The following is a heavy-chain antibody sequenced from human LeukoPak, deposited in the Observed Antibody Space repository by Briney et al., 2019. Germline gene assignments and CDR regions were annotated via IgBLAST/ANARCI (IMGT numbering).Heavy chain of an antibody. V-gene: IGHV3-53*01. J-gene: IGHJ4*02. CDR2: IYSGGST. CDR1: GFTVSSNY. CDR3: AKSKQQTLIDY. Sequence: GGSLRLSCAASGFTVSSNYMSWVRQAPGKGLEWVSVIYSGGSTYYADSVKGRFTISRDNSKNTLYLQMNSLRAEDTAVYYCAKSKQQTLIDYWGQGTLVTVSS. D-gene: IGHD6-13*01.